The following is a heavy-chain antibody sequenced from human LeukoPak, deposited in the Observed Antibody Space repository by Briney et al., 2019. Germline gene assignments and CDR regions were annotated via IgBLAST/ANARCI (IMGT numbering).Heavy chain of an antibody. CDR1: GFTFSSYA. CDR2: ISYDGSNK. V-gene: IGHV3-30-3*01. Sequence: PGGSLRLSCAASGFTFSSYAMHWVRQAPGKGLEWVAVISYDGSNKYYADSVKGRFTISRDNSKNTLYLQMNSLRAEDTAVYYCARRGIFGVVTPRGTPYYYYGMDVWGQGTTVTVSS. D-gene: IGHD3-3*01. CDR3: ARRGIFGVVTPRGTPYYYYGMDV. J-gene: IGHJ6*02.